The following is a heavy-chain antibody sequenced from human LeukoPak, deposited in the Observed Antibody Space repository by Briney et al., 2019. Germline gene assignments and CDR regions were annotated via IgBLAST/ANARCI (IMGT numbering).Heavy chain of an antibody. CDR2: ISGSGGST. Sequence: GSLRLSCAASGFTFSSYAMSWVRQAPGKGLEWVSAISGSGGSTYYADSVKGRFTISGDNSKNTLYLQMNSLRAEDTAVYYCAKASKYYYDSSGYWRTYYFDYWGQGTLVTVSS. J-gene: IGHJ4*02. CDR1: GFTFSSYA. D-gene: IGHD3-22*01. CDR3: AKASKYYYDSSGYWRTYYFDY. V-gene: IGHV3-23*01.